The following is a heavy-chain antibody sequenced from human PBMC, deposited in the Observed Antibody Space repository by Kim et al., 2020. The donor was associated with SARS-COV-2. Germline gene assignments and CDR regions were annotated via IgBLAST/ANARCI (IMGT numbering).Heavy chain of an antibody. Sequence: SETLSLTCTVSGGSVSSGSYYWSWIRQPPGKGLEWIGYIYYSGSTNYNPSLKSRVTISVDTSKNQFSLKLSSVTAADTAVYYCARGYCSSTSCYPYVDVWGEGTTVTVSS. D-gene: IGHD2-2*01. V-gene: IGHV4-61*01. J-gene: IGHJ6*04. CDR3: ARGYCSSTSCYPYVDV. CDR1: GGSVSSGSYY. CDR2: IYYSGST.